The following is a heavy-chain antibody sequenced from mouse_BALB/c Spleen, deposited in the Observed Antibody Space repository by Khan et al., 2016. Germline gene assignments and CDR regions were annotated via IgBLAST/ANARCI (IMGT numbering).Heavy chain of an antibody. CDR2: INTYTGEP. D-gene: IGHD2-1*01. Sequence: QIQLVQSGPELKKPGETVKISCKASGYTLANYGVIWVKQAPGKGLKWMVWINTYTGEPIYADDFKGRFAFSLETSASIVYLEINNLKNEDTATYFCARDFGNYGYFDVGGAATTVTVSS. V-gene: IGHV9-3-1*01. CDR3: ARDFGNYGYFDV. J-gene: IGHJ1*01. CDR1: GYTLANYG.